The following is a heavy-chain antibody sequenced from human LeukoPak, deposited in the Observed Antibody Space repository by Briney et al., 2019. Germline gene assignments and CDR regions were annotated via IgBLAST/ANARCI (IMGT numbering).Heavy chain of an antibody. D-gene: IGHD6-19*01. V-gene: IGHV4-59*01. CDR3: ARDLEWLIFDY. CDR1: GGSISSYY. CDR2: IYYSGST. J-gene: IGHJ4*02. Sequence: SETLSLTCTVSGGSISSYYWSWIRQPPGKGLEWIGFIYYSGSTNYNPSLKSRVTISVDTSKNQFSLKLSSVTAADTAVYYCARDLEWLIFDYWGQGTLVTVSS.